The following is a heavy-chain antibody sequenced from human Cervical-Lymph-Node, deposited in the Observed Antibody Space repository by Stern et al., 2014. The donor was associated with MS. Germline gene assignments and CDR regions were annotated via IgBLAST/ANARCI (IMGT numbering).Heavy chain of an antibody. CDR1: GFTVNSNY. CDR3: ARGWLAS. D-gene: IGHD6-19*01. J-gene: IGHJ5*02. Sequence: EVQLVESGGGLVQPGGSLRLSCVLSGFTVNSNYMSWVRQAPGKGLECVSVIDSGGSTYYADSVKGRFTISRDNSKNTLYLQMNSLRPEDTAVYFCARGWLASWGQGTLVTVSS. V-gene: IGHV3-66*02. CDR2: IDSGGST.